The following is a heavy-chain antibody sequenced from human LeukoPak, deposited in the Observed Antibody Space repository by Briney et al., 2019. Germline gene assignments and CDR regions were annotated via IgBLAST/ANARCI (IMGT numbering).Heavy chain of an antibody. D-gene: IGHD3-22*01. Sequence: GGSLRLSCAASGFTFSSYWMSWVRQAPGKGLEWVANIKQDGSEKYYVDSVKGRVTISRDNAKNSLYLQMNSLRAEDTAVYYCARDLRSSGYYAFDYWGQGTLVTVSS. CDR1: GFTFSSYW. V-gene: IGHV3-7*01. CDR3: ARDLRSSGYYAFDY. J-gene: IGHJ4*02. CDR2: IKQDGSEK.